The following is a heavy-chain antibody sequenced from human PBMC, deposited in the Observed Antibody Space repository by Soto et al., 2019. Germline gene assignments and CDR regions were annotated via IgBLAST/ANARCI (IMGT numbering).Heavy chain of an antibody. CDR2: INSDGSST. Sequence: GGSLRLSCAASGFTFSSYWMHWVRQAPGKGLVWVSRINSDGSSTSYADSVKGRFTISRDNAKNTLYLQMNSLRAEDKAVYYCARGRTSSRAEYYYYYMDVWGKGTTVTVSS. CDR3: ARGRTSSRAEYYYYYMDV. V-gene: IGHV3-74*01. J-gene: IGHJ6*03. D-gene: IGHD3-10*01. CDR1: GFTFSSYW.